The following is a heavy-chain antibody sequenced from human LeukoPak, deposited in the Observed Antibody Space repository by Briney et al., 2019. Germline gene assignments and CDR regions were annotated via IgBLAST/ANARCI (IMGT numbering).Heavy chain of an antibody. J-gene: IGHJ4*02. D-gene: IGHD4-23*01. Sequence: SVKVSFKASGGTFSSYAISWVRQAPGQALEWMGGIIPIFGTANYAQKFQGRVTITADESTSTAYMELSSLRSEDTAVYYCASDAYGGNSAWGQGTLVTVSS. V-gene: IGHV1-69*13. CDR2: IIPIFGTA. CDR1: GGTFSSYA. CDR3: ASDAYGGNSA.